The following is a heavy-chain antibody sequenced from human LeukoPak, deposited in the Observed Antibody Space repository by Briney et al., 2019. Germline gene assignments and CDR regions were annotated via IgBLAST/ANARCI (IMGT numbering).Heavy chain of an antibody. CDR2: IYSGGST. CDR1: GFTFSSYA. J-gene: IGHJ4*02. D-gene: IGHD3-22*01. Sequence: GGSLRLSCAASGFTFSSYAMSWVRQAPGKGLEWVSVIYSGGSTYYADSVKGRFTISRDNSKNTLYLQMNSLRAEDTAVYYCARDLDYYDSSGYWLTPLGYWGQGTLVTVSS. CDR3: ARDLDYYDSSGYWLTPLGY. V-gene: IGHV3-66*01.